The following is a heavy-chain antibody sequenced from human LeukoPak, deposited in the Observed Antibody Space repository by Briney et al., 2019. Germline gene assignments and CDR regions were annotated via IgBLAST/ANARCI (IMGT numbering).Heavy chain of an antibody. CDR3: ATGGVYSSGWAAEYYFDY. D-gene: IGHD6-19*01. J-gene: IGHJ4*02. Sequence: GGSLRLSCVASGFTFSNYWMNWVRQAPGKGLEWVSAISGSGGSTYYADSVKGRFTISRDNSKNTLYLQMNSLRAEDTAVYYCATGGVYSSGWAAEYYFDYWGQGTLVTVSS. V-gene: IGHV3-23*01. CDR1: GFTFSNYW. CDR2: ISGSGGST.